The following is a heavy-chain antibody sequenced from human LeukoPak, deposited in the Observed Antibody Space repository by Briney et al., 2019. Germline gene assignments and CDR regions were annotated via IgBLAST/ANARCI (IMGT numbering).Heavy chain of an antibody. J-gene: IGHJ4*01. CDR1: GGSFSAYY. CDR3: ARLFSPGLQTAH. CDR2: INHSGTT. D-gene: IGHD1-14*01. Sequence: SETLSLTCAVYGGSFSAYYWSWIRQPPGKGLEGIGEINHSGTTNYNPSLKSRVTISVDTSKNQFSLTLGPVTSADTAVSESARLFSPGLQTAHWSQGRLVTVSS. V-gene: IGHV4-34*01.